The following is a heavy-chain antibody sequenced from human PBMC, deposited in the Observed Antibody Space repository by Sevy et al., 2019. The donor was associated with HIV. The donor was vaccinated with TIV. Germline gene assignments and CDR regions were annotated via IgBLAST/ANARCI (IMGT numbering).Heavy chain of an antibody. Sequence: RGSLRLSCAASGFTFSSYAMSWVRQAPGKGLERVSAISGSGGSTYYADSVKGRFTISRDNSKNTLYLQMNSLRAEDTAVYYCTKAGREMLPRALGYWGQGTLVSVSS. D-gene: IGHD2-15*01. V-gene: IGHV3-23*01. CDR1: GFTFSSYA. CDR3: TKAGREMLPRALGY. CDR2: ISGSGGST. J-gene: IGHJ4*02.